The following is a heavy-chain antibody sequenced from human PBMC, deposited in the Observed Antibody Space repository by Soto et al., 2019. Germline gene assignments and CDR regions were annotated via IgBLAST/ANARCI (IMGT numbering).Heavy chain of an antibody. CDR3: ARHSDIVVVPAAESPYYYGMDV. V-gene: IGHV5-51*01. CDR1: GYSFTSYW. J-gene: IGHJ6*02. D-gene: IGHD2-2*01. CDR2: IYPGDSDT. Sequence: GESLKISCKGSGYSFTSYWIGWVRQMPGKGLEWMGIIYPGDSDTRYSPSFQGQVTISADKSISTAYLQWSSLKASDTAMYYCARHSDIVVVPAAESPYYYGMDVWGQGTTVTVSS.